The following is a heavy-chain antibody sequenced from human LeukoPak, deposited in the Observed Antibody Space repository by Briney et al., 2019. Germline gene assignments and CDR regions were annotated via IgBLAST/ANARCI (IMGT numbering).Heavy chain of an antibody. Sequence: ASVKVSCKASGYTFTSYGISWVRQAPGQGLEWMGWISAYNGNTNYAQKLEGRDTMTTDTSTRTGNMELSRLRSDDTAVYYCARATGAEYYYDSSGLDYWGQGTLVTVSS. V-gene: IGHV1-18*01. CDR1: GYTFTSYG. CDR2: ISAYNGNT. J-gene: IGHJ4*02. CDR3: ARATGAEYYYDSSGLDY. D-gene: IGHD3-22*01.